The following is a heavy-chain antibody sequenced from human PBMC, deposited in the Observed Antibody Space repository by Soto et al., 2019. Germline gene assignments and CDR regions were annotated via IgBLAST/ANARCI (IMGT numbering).Heavy chain of an antibody. Sequence: QVQLVQSGAEVKKPGSSVKVSCKASGGTFSSYAISWVRQAPGQGLEWMGGIIPIFGTANYAQKFQGRVTSTADESTSTAYMELSSLRSEDTAVYYCASGPREEVLTGYYKGAHAFDIWGQGTMVTVSS. D-gene: IGHD3-9*01. CDR2: IIPIFGTA. J-gene: IGHJ3*02. CDR1: GGTFSSYA. CDR3: ASGPREEVLTGYYKGAHAFDI. V-gene: IGHV1-69*01.